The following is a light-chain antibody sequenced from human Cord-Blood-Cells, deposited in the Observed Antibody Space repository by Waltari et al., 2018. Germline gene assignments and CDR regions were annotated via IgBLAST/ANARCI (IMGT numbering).Light chain of an antibody. J-gene: IGKJ1*01. Sequence: DIQMTQSPSSLSASVGDRVTITCRASQGISNYLAWYQQKPGKVPKLLIYAASTLQSGVLSRFSGSGSGTDFTITISSLQPEDVATYYCQKYNSAPWTFGQGNKVEIK. V-gene: IGKV1-27*01. CDR3: QKYNSAPWT. CDR1: QGISNY. CDR2: AAS.